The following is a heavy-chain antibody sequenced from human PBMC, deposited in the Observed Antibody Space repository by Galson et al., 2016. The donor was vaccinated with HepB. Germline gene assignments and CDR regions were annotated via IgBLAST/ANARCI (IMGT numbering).Heavy chain of an antibody. Sequence: SLRLSCAASGFTFRNYGMHWVRQAPVKGLEWVALIWYDGSEEYYADSVKGRFTISRDNSKNTLYLQMNSLRAEDTAFYYCARSISRTNGPPFDYWGQGTLVTVSS. CDR1: GFTFRNYG. V-gene: IGHV3-33*01. J-gene: IGHJ4*02. CDR3: ARSISRTNGPPFDY. D-gene: IGHD1-20*01. CDR2: IWYDGSEE.